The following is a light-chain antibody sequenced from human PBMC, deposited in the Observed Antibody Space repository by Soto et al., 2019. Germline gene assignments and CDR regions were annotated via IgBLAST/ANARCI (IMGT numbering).Light chain of an antibody. V-gene: IGKV3-20*01. CDR3: QQYGSSPPVT. CDR1: QSVSSSY. Sequence: EIVLTQSPGTLSLSPGERATLSCRASQSVSSSYLAWYQQKPGQAPRLLIYGASGRATGIPDRFSGSGSRTDFTLTISRLEPEDFAVYYCQQYGSSPPVTFGQGTRLEMK. J-gene: IGKJ5*01. CDR2: GAS.